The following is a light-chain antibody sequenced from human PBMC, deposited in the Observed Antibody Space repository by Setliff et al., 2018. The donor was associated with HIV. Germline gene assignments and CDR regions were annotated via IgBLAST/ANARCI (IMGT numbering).Light chain of an antibody. CDR2: DVT. CDR1: SSDVGGYNY. V-gene: IGLV2-11*01. Sequence: ALAQPRSVSGSPGQSVTISCTGTSSDVGGYNYVSWYQHLPGKAPKLMIYDVTKRPSGVPDRFSGSKSGNTASLTISGLQSEDEADYYCCSYAGSYTSLYVFGTGTRSPS. J-gene: IGLJ1*01. CDR3: CSYAGSYTSLYV.